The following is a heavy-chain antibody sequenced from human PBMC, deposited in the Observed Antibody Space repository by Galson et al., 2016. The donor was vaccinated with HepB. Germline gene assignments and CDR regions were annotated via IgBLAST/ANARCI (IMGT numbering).Heavy chain of an antibody. D-gene: IGHD6-19*01. CDR3: ARSIAVAGNLFDY. J-gene: IGHJ4*02. CDR2: IYYSGST. CDR1: DDSISSYY. V-gene: IGHV4-59*01. Sequence: SETLSLTCTVSDDSISSYYWSWIRQPPGKGLEWIGYIYYSGSTNYNPSLKSRVPISVDTSKNQFSLKLSSVTAADTAVYYCARSIAVAGNLFDYWGQGTLVTVSS.